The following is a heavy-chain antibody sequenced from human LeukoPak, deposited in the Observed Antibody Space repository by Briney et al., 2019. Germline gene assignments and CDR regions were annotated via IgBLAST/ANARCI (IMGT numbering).Heavy chain of an antibody. CDR2: INPNSGGT. D-gene: IGHD2-15*01. CDR3: ARLDGGSRSFDY. CDR1: GDTFTGPY. Sequence: GGPVKVSCKASGDTFTGPYIHWGGQAPGQGLGWMGWINPNSGGTNYAQKFQGRVTMTRDTSISTAYMELSRLRSDDTAVYYCARLDGGSRSFDYWGQGTLVTVSS. J-gene: IGHJ4*02. V-gene: IGHV1-2*02.